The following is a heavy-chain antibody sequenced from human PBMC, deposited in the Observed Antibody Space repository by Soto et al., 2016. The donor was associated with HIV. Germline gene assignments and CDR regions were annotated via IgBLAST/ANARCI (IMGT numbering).Heavy chain of an antibody. D-gene: IGHD2-21*02. J-gene: IGHJ4*02. CDR1: GFTFSSYA. V-gene: IGHV3-30*04. CDR3: ARTVTATDPPFDY. CDR2: LSYDGSNE. Sequence: GFTFSSYAMHWVRQAPGKGLEWVSVLSYDGSNEYYADSVKGRFSISRDNSNNTLYLQMNSLRAEDSAVYYCARTVTATDPPFDYWGQGTLVAVSS.